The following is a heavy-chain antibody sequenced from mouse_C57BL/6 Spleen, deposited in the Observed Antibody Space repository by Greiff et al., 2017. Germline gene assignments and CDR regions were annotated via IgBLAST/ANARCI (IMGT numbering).Heavy chain of an antibody. D-gene: IGHD2-4*01. V-gene: IGHV5-17*01. J-gene: IGHJ2*01. CDR3: ARSASYYYYVPFDY. CDR1: GFTFSDYG. CDR2: ISSGSSTI. Sequence: EVHLVESGGGLVKPGGSLKLSCAASGFTFSDYGMHWVRQAPEKGLEWVAYISSGSSTIYYADTVKGRFTISRENAKNTLFLQMTSLRSEDTAMYYCARSASYYYYVPFDYWGQGTTLTVSS.